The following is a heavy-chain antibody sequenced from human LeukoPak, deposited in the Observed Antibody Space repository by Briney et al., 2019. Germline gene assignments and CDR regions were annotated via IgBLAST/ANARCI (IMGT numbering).Heavy chain of an antibody. J-gene: IGHJ4*02. CDR2: IWYDGSNK. CDR1: GFTFSSYG. Sequence: LSGRSLRLSCAASGFTFSSYGMHWVRQAPGKGLEWVAAIWYDGSNKYYADSVKGRFTISRDNSKNTLYLQMNSLRAEDTAVYYCARDPVTTVTNGAIDYWGQGTLVTVSS. CDR3: ARDPVTTVTNGAIDY. D-gene: IGHD4-17*01. V-gene: IGHV3-33*01.